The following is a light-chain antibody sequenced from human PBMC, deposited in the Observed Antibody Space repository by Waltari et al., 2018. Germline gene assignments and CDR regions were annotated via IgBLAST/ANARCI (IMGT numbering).Light chain of an antibody. J-gene: IGLJ3*02. V-gene: IGLV1-44*01. CDR3: AAWDDSLNGPWV. CDR2: NTN. Sequence: QSVLTQPPSASGTPGQRVAISCSGPTSNIGTNPVTWYQQLPGTAPKLLIYNTNQRPSDVPDRFSGSKSGTSASLAISGLQSEDVAEYYCAAWDDSLNGPWVFGGGTKLTVL. CDR1: TSNIGTNP.